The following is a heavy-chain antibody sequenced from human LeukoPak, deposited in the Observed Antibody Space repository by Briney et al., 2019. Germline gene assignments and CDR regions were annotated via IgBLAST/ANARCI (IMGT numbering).Heavy chain of an antibody. CDR3: TTGLGSLMVRGVIVDY. V-gene: IGHV3-15*01. Sequence: GGSLRLSCAASGFTFSSYWMHWVRQAPGKGLEWVGRIKSKTDGGTTDYAAPVKGRFTISRDDSKNTLYLQMNSLKTEDTAVYYCTTGLGSLMVRGVIVDYWGQGTLVTVSS. CDR1: GFTFSSYW. J-gene: IGHJ4*02. D-gene: IGHD3-10*01. CDR2: IKSKTDGGTT.